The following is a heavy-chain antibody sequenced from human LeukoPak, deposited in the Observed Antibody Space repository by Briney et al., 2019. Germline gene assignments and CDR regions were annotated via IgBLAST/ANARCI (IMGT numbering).Heavy chain of an antibody. CDR1: GFTFSSYS. D-gene: IGHD2-15*01. J-gene: IGHJ1*01. V-gene: IGHV3-21*01. CDR3: ARDSAVDCSGGSCYSDFQH. Sequence: GGSLRLSCAASGFTFSSYSMNWVRQAPGKGLEWVSSISSSSSYIYYADSVKGRFTISRDNAKNSLYLQMNSLRAEDTAEYYCARDSAVDCSGGSCYSDFQHWGQGTLVTVSS. CDR2: ISSSSSYI.